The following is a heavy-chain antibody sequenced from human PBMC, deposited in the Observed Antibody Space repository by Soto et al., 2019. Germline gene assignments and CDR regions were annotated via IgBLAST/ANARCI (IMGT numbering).Heavy chain of an antibody. V-gene: IGHV3-23*01. CDR3: ANGGRYDYVWGSYRLAAFDI. Sequence: PGGSLRLSCAASGFTFSSYAMSWVRQAPGKGLEWVSAISGSGGSTYYADSVKGRFTISRDNSKNTLYLQMNSLRAKDTAVYYCANGGRYDYVWGSYRLAAFDIWGQGTMVTVSS. CDR1: GFTFSSYA. J-gene: IGHJ3*02. CDR2: ISGSGGST. D-gene: IGHD3-16*02.